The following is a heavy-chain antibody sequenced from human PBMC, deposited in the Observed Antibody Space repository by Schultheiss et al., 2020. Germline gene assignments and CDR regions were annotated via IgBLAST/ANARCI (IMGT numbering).Heavy chain of an antibody. CDR3: ARSVAGIDY. D-gene: IGHD6-19*01. CDR1: GFTFSSYG. J-gene: IGHJ4*02. Sequence: SLRLSCAASGFTFSSYGMHWVRQAPGKGLEWVAVISYDGSNKYYADSVKGRFTISRDNSKNTLYLQMNSLRAEDTAVYYCARSVAGIDYWGQGTLVTVSS. CDR2: ISYDGSNK. V-gene: IGHV3-30*03.